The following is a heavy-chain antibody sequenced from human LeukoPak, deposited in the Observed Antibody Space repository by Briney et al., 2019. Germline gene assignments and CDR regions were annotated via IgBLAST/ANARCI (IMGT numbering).Heavy chain of an antibody. D-gene: IGHD6-13*01. J-gene: IGHJ4*02. CDR3: ARSSSSWPFDY. V-gene: IGHV3-72*01. CDR1: GFTFSDHY. CDR2: TRNKANSYTT. Sequence: GGSLRLSCAASGFTFSDHYMDWVRRAPGKGLEWVGRTRNKANSYTTEYAASVKGRFTISRDDSKNSLYLQMNSLKTEDTAVYYCARSSSSWPFDYWGQGTLVTVSS.